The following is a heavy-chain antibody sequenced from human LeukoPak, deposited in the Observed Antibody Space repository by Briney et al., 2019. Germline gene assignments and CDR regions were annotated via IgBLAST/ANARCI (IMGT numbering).Heavy chain of an antibody. CDR2: IYYSGST. CDR3: AGAGQSDYGFSFDY. J-gene: IGHJ4*02. CDR1: GGSISAHY. D-gene: IGHD3-10*01. V-gene: IGHV4-59*11. Sequence: SETLSLTCTISGGSISAHYWTWIRQPPGEGLAWIGFIYYSGSTSYNPSLKSRVTISLDSSKNQFSLKLSSVTAADTAFYYCAGAGQSDYGFSFDYWGQGKLVTVSS.